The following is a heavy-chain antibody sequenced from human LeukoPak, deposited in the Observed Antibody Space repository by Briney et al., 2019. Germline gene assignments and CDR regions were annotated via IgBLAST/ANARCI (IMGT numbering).Heavy chain of an antibody. J-gene: IGHJ4*02. CDR2: INHSGST. Sequence: SETLSLTCAVSGGSFSGYYWSWIRQPPGKGLEWIGEINHSGSTNYNPSLKSRVTITVDTSKNQFSLKLSSVTAADTAVYYCAKSSGWYPPDYWGQGTLVTVSS. D-gene: IGHD6-19*01. CDR1: GGSFSGYY. V-gene: IGHV4-34*01. CDR3: AKSSGWYPPDY.